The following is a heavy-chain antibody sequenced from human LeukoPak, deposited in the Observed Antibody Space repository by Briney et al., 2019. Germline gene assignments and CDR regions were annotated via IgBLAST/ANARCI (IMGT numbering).Heavy chain of an antibody. J-gene: IGHJ3*02. V-gene: IGHV4-34*01. Sequence: SETLSLTCAVYGGSFSGYYWSWIRQPPGKGLEWIGEINHSGSTSYNPSLKSRVTISVDTSKNQFSLKLSSVTAADTAVYYCARRGYRYGRNDAFDIWGQGTMVTVSS. CDR3: ARRGYRYGRNDAFDI. D-gene: IGHD5-18*01. CDR1: GGSFSGYY. CDR2: INHSGST.